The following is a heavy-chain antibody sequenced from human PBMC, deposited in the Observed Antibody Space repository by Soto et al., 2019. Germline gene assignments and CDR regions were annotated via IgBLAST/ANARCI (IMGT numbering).Heavy chain of an antibody. Sequence: QVQLAQSGAEVKKPGSSVKVSCKASGGTFSSYAISWVRQAPGQGLEWMGGIIPIFGTANYAQKFQGRVTITADESTSTAYMELSGLRSEDTAVYYCARHLVDTAKSYYYYGMDVWGQGTMVTVSS. D-gene: IGHD5-18*01. V-gene: IGHV1-69*01. CDR3: ARHLVDTAKSYYYYGMDV. J-gene: IGHJ6*02. CDR2: IIPIFGTA. CDR1: GGTFSSYA.